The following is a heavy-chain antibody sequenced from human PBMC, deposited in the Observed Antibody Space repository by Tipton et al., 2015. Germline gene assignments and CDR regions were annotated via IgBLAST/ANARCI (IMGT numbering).Heavy chain of an antibody. V-gene: IGHV4-61*01. CDR1: GGSVSSGSYY. D-gene: IGHD3-16*01. CDR3: ARVDLGVEWSLPPYSFDY. J-gene: IGHJ4*02. CDR2: IYYTGRT. Sequence: TLSLTCTVSGGSVSSGSYYWNWIRQPPGKGLEWIGYIYYTGRTNYNPSLKSRVTMPIDMSKNQFSLRLNFVTAADTAVYYCARVDLGVEWSLPPYSFDYWGQGILVTVSS.